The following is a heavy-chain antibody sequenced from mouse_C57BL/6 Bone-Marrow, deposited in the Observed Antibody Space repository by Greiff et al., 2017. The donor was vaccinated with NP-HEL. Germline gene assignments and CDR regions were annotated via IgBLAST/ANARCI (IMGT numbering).Heavy chain of an antibody. J-gene: IGHJ2*01. V-gene: IGHV14-4*01. CDR3: TTAGYSLDY. CDR2: IDPENGDT. D-gene: IGHD2-3*01. CDR1: GFNIKDDY. Sequence: VQLQQSGAELVRPGASVKLSCTASGFNIKDDYMHWVKQRPEQGLEWIGWIDPENGDTEYASKFQGKATITADTSSNTAYLQLSSLTSEDTAVYYCTTAGYSLDYWGQGTTLTVSS.